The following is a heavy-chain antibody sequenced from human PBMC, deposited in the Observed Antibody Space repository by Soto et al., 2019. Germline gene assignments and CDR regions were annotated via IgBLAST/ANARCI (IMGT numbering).Heavy chain of an antibody. Sequence: QVQLVQSGAEVKKPGSSVKVSCKASGGTFSSYAISWVRQAPGQGLEWMGGIIPIFGTANYAQKFQGRVTITEDESTRTAYMERSSLRSEDTAVYYCASHSSSDTAMALNLDYWGQGTLVTVSS. V-gene: IGHV1-69*01. CDR2: IIPIFGTA. CDR1: GGTFSSYA. D-gene: IGHD5-18*01. J-gene: IGHJ4*02. CDR3: ASHSSSDTAMALNLDY.